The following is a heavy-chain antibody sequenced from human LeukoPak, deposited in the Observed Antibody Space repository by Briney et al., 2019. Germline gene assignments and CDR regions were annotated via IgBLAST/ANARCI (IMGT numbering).Heavy chain of an antibody. D-gene: IGHD3-10*01. J-gene: IGHJ1*01. Sequence: GGSLRLSCAASGFTFSSYSMNWVRQAPGKGLEWVSSISSSSSYIYYADSVKGRFTISRDNAKNSLYLQMNSLRAEDTAVYYCARDDLWFGELSAEYFHHWGQGTLVTVSS. CDR1: GFTFSSYS. CDR3: ARDDLWFGELSAEYFHH. V-gene: IGHV3-21*01. CDR2: ISSSSSYI.